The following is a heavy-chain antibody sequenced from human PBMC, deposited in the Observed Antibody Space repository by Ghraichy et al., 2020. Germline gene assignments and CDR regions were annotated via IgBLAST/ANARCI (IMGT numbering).Heavy chain of an antibody. Sequence: LSLTCAASGFTFSDHYMDWVRQAPGKGLEWVGSTRNKANSYTTEYAASVKGRFTISRDDSKNSLYLQMNSLKTEDTAVYYCARAYSSSWYDYYYGMDVWGQGTTVTVSS. CDR3: ARAYSSSWYDYYYGMDV. CDR1: GFTFSDHY. CDR2: TRNKANSYTT. J-gene: IGHJ6*02. V-gene: IGHV3-72*01. D-gene: IGHD6-13*01.